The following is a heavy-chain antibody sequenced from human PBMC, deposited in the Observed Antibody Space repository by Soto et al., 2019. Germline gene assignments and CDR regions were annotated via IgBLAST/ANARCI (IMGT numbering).Heavy chain of an antibody. CDR1: GGSISSGGYY. V-gene: IGHV4-31*03. J-gene: IGHJ6*02. D-gene: IGHD3-10*01. CDR3: ARGRGRLWFGELLQSGGSYYYGMDV. CDR2: IYYIGST. Sequence: PSETLSLTCTVSGGSISSGGYYWNWIRQHPGKGLEWIGYIYYIGSTYYNPSLKSRVTISVDTSKNQFSLKLSSVTAADTAVYYCARGRGRLWFGELLQSGGSYYYGMDVWGQGTTVTVSS.